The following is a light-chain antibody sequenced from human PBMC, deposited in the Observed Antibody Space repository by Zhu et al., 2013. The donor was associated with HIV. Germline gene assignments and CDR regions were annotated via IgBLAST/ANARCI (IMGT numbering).Light chain of an antibody. CDR3: QQFNAYPYT. CDR2: KAS. V-gene: IGKV1-5*03. Sequence: DIQMTQSPSTLSASVGDRVTITCRASQSIDTWLAWYQQKSGEAPKLLVYKASTLESGVPSRFSGSGSGTEFTLMISSLQPDDFAAYYCQQFNAYPYTFGQGTKLEI. J-gene: IGKJ2*01. CDR1: QSIDTW.